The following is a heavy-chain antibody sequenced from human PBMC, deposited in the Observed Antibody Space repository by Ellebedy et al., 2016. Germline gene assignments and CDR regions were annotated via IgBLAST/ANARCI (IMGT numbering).Heavy chain of an antibody. CDR1: GFTFSSYA. V-gene: IGHV3-23*01. D-gene: IGHD3-3*01. CDR2: ISGSGGST. Sequence: GESLKISXAASGFTFSSYAMSWVRQAPGKGLEWVSAISGSGGSTCYADSVKGRFTISRDNSKNTLYLQMNSLRAEDTAVYYCASEHDFWSGSPTRFGYWGQGTLVTVSS. CDR3: ASEHDFWSGSPTRFGY. J-gene: IGHJ4*02.